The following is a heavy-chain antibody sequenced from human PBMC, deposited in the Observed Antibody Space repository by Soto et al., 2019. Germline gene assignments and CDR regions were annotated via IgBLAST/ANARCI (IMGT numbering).Heavy chain of an antibody. V-gene: IGHV4-61*01. D-gene: IGHD3-16*01. CDR3: ARDDNYGFGAFDI. Sequence: PSETLSLTCTVSGGSVSSGSYYWSWIWQPPGKGLEWIGYIYYSGSTNYNPSLKSRVTISVDTSKNQFSLKLSSVTAADTAVYYCARDDNYGFGAFDIWGQGTMVTVSS. CDR1: GGSVSSGSYY. CDR2: IYYSGST. J-gene: IGHJ3*02.